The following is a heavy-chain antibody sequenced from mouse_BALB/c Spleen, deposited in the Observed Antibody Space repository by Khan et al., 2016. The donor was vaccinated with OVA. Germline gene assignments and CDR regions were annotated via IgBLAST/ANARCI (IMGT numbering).Heavy chain of an antibody. V-gene: IGHV2-9*02. CDR1: GFSLTNYG. J-gene: IGHJ1*01. Sequence: QVQLKESGPGLVAPSQSLSITCTVSGFSLTNYGVHWVRQPPGKGLEWLGVIWTGGSTNYNSALMSRLSISKDNSKSQVFLKMNSLQTEDTAMYYCARYYGNCGWYFSVWGAGTTVTVSS. D-gene: IGHD2-1*01. CDR2: IWTGGST. CDR3: ARYYGNCGWYFSV.